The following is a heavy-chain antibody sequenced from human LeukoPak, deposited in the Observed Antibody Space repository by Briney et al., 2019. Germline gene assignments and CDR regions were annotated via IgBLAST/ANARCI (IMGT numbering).Heavy chain of an antibody. CDR2: IYYSGST. D-gene: IGHD5-12*01. J-gene: IGHJ4*02. Sequence: PSETLSLTCTVSGGSISSSSYYWGWIRQPPGKGLEWIGSIYYSGSTYYNPSLKSRVTISVDTPKNQFSLKLSSVTAADTAVFYCARLQLRSRIFDYWGQGNLVTVSS. CDR3: ARLQLRSRIFDY. CDR1: GGSISSSSYY. V-gene: IGHV4-39*01.